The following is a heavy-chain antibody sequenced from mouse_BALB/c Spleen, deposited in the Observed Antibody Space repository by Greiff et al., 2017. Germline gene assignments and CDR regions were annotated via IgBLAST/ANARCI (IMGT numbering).Heavy chain of an antibody. Sequence: EVQGVESGPGLVKPSQSLSLTCTVTGYSITSDYAWNWIRQFPGNKLEWMGYISYSGSTSYNPSLKSRISITRDTSKNQFFLQLNSVTTEDTATYYCAREVYDGYYSWFAYWGQGTLVTVSA. CDR1: GYSITSDYA. J-gene: IGHJ3*01. CDR3: AREVYDGYYSWFAY. V-gene: IGHV3-2*02. D-gene: IGHD2-3*01. CDR2: ISYSGST.